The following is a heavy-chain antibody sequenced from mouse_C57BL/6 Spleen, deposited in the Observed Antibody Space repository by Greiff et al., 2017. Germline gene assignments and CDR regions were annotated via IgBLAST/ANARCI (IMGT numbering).Heavy chain of an antibody. J-gene: IGHJ4*01. CDR3: ARRGLYYSNPYYARDY. D-gene: IGHD2-5*01. Sequence: QVQLQQPGAELVRPGTSVKLSCKASGYTFTSYWMHWVKQRPGQGLEWIGVIDPSDSYTNYNQKFKGKATLTVDTSSSTAYMQLSSLTSEDSAVYYCARRGLYYSNPYYARDYWGQGTSVTVSS. CDR2: IDPSDSYT. V-gene: IGHV1-59*01. CDR1: GYTFTSYW.